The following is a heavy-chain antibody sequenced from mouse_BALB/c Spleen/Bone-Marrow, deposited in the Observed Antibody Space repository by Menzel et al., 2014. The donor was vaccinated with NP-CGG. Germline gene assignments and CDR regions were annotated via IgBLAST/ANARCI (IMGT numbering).Heavy chain of an antibody. CDR2: IDPAIFT. D-gene: IGHD2-14*01. CDR1: GFNIKDTY. Sequence: VQLQQSGAELVKPGASVKLSCTASGFNIKDTYLHRVKQRPEQGLDWIGRIDPAIFTKYDPKFQGKATITADTSPNTAYLHLSSLTSEDTAVYYCASYRYGWYFEVWGAGTTVTVSS. J-gene: IGHJ1*01. V-gene: IGHV14-3*02. CDR3: ASYRYGWYFEV.